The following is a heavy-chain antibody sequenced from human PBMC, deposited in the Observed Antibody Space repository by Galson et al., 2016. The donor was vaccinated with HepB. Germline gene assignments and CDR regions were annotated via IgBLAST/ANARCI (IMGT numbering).Heavy chain of an antibody. Sequence: SVKVSCKASGFNFTTTIMQWVRQARGQGLEWIGWIVVVNGNIKYAQNLQERITLTRDVSTSTAYMQRSGLRSEDTAVYYCAEVPGTTHSWGQGTLVTVSS. CDR1: GFNFTTTI. J-gene: IGHJ4*02. CDR3: AEVPGTTHS. V-gene: IGHV1-58*02. D-gene: IGHD1-7*01. CDR2: IVVVNGNI.